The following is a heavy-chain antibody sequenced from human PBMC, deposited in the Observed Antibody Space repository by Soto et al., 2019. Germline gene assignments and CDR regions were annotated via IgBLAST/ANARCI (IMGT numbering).Heavy chain of an antibody. CDR2: INPKSGGT. J-gene: IGHJ6*02. CDR1: GYTFIDYY. D-gene: IGHD5-12*01. Sequence: QVQLVQSGAEVKKPGASVKVSCKTSGYTFIDYYMHWVRQAPGQGLEWMGWINPKSGGTNFAQKFQGRVTMTGDTSISTAYMELSRLKSDDTAVYYCARVRIVATIICYYAMDVWGQGTTVTVSS. CDR3: ARVRIVATIICYYAMDV. V-gene: IGHV1-2*02.